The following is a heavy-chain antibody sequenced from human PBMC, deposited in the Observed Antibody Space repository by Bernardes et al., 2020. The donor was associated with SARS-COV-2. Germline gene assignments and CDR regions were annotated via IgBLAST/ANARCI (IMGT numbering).Heavy chain of an antibody. Sequence: SRRLSCAASGFTFSRPWMSWVRQAPGKGLEWVANIKPDGSEINSVDSVKGRFTVSRDNSRNSLYLQMNSLRADDTAVYYCVRRSPSTRPAGMPTFYYSLDVWGKGTTVNVSS. V-gene: IGHV3-7*01. CDR3: VRRSPSTRPAGMPTFYYSLDV. CDR1: GFTFSRPW. D-gene: IGHD6-6*01. CDR2: IKPDGSEI. J-gene: IGHJ6*04.